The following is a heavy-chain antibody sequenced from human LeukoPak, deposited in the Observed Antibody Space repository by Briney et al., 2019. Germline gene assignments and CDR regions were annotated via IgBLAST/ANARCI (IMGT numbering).Heavy chain of an antibody. CDR3: ARGIPLNWDDAFDI. Sequence: SDTQSLTYAVYGGSFSGYYWSWIRQPPGKGLEWIGEINHSGSTNYNPALKSRVTISVDTSKNQFSLKLSSVTAADTAVYYCARGIPLNWDDAFDIWGQGTMVTVSS. CDR2: INHSGST. CDR1: GGSFSGYY. D-gene: IGHD7-27*01. V-gene: IGHV4-34*01. J-gene: IGHJ3*02.